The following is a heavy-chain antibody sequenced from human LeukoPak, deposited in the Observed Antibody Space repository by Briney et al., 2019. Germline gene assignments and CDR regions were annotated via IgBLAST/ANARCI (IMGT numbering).Heavy chain of an antibody. J-gene: IGHJ3*02. CDR1: GFTFSTYG. Sequence: GGFLRLSCAASGFTFSTYGMNWVRQAPGKGLEWVSSISGSSTTIYYADSVKGRFTISRDNAKNSLYLQMNSLRDEDTAVYYCARARGFDIWGQGTMVTVSS. CDR3: ARARGFDI. CDR2: ISGSSTTI. V-gene: IGHV3-48*02. D-gene: IGHD3-10*01.